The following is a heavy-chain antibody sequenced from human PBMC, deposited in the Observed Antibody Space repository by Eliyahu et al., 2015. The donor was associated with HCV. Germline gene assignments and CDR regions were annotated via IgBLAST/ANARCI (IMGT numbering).Heavy chain of an antibody. Sequence: EVQLLESGGGLVQPGGSLRLSCAASGFTFSSYAMSWVRQAPGKGLEWGLGFWWWGGGTYYADSVKGRFTISRDNSKNTLYLQMNSLRAEDTAVYYCAKEGCSGGSCFFWGQGTLVTVSS. CDR2: WWWGGGT. J-gene: IGHJ4*02. CDR1: GFTFSSYA. D-gene: IGHD2-15*01. V-gene: IGHV3-23*01. CDR3: AKEGCSGGSCFF.